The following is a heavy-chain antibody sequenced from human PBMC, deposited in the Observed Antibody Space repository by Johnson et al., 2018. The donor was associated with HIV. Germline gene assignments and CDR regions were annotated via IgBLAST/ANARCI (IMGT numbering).Heavy chain of an antibody. J-gene: IGHJ3*02. D-gene: IGHD3-22*01. Sequence: QVQLVESGGGVVQPGGSLRLSCAASGFTFSSFGMHWVRQAPAKGLEWVAFISYDGSNKYYADSVKGRFTISRDNSKNTLYLQMNSLRAEDTAVYYCASKIVVVPGGVGTFDIWGQGTMVTVSS. CDR1: GFTFSSFG. CDR2: ISYDGSNK. V-gene: IGHV3-30*14. CDR3: ASKIVVVPGGVGTFDI.